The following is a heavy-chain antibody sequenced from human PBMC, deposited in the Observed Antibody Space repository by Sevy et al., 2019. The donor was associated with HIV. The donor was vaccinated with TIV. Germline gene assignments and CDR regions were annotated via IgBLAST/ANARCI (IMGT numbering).Heavy chain of an antibody. CDR2: FDPEDGET. V-gene: IGHV1-24*01. D-gene: IGHD3-22*01. CDR3: ATTKDYYDSSGSPFDH. CDR1: GYTLTALS. J-gene: IGHJ4*02. Sequence: ASVKVSCKVSGYTLTALSMHWVRQAPGKGLEWMGTFDPEDGETRFAKKFQGRVTMTEDTSTDIAYMEQSSMRSADTAVYFCATTKDYYDSSGSPFDHWGQGALVTVSS.